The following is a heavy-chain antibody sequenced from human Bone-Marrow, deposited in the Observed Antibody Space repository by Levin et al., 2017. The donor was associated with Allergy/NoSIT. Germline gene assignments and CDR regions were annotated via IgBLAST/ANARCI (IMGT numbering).Heavy chain of an antibody. D-gene: IGHD1-1*01. CDR1: RDSLSSHV. Sequence: GASVKVSCKASRDSLSSHVIAWVRQAPGQGLEWMGEIIPFSHTANYAHKFQGRLTISADVSTSTVSMELSGLGSEDTALYYCARETTLLSDPPQDYFDHWGQGTLVTVSS. V-gene: IGHV1-69*13. CDR2: IIPFSHTA. J-gene: IGHJ4*02. CDR3: ARETTLLSDPPQDYFDH.